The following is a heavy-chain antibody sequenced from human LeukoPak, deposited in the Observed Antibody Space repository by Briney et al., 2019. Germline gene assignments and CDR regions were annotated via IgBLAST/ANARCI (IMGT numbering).Heavy chain of an antibody. CDR3: AKTRMIVVVYSFDY. CDR2: IYHRETT. J-gene: IGHJ4*02. V-gene: IGHV4-30-2*01. D-gene: IGHD3-22*01. Sequence: SETLSLTCTVSGGSISSGGYYWNWIRQTPGKGLEYIGYIYHRETTYYNPSLKSRVIISLDGSRNQFSLKLTSVTAADTAVYYCAKTRMIVVVYSFDYWGQGTLVTVSS. CDR1: GGSISSGGYY.